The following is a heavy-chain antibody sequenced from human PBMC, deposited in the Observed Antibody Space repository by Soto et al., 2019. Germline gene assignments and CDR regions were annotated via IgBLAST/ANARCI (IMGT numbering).Heavy chain of an antibody. CDR1: EFVYRTYA. J-gene: IGHJ2*01. CDR2: IWVDGTKK. V-gene: IGHV3-33*01. Sequence: GSSLTGLWTASEFVYRTYAMQGVRLSPCKGLEWVALIWVDGTKKYYMDSVKGRFIISRDNSLKTLHLQMDSLRAEDTAVYFCVRGITSQYTTNWFYWYFDLWRRGTQVTVFS. CDR3: VRGITSQYTTNWFYWYFDL. D-gene: IGHD6-13*01.